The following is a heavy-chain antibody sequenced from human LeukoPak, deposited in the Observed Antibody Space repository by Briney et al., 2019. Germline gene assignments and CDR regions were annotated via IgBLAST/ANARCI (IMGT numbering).Heavy chain of an antibody. V-gene: IGHV1-2*02. CDR3: ATVVGARGGDYFDY. J-gene: IGHJ4*02. D-gene: IGHD1-26*01. Sequence: GASVKVSCKASGYTFTDYYMHWVRQAPGQGLEWMGWMNPNSGGTNYAQKFQGRVTMTRDTSISTAYMELSRLRSDDTAVYYCATVVGARGGDYFDYWGQGTLVTVSS. CDR2: MNPNSGGT. CDR1: GYTFTDYY.